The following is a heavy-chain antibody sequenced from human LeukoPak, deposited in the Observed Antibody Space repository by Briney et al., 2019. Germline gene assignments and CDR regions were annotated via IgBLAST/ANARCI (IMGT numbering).Heavy chain of an antibody. Sequence: GGSLRLSCAASGFTFSSYAMHWVRQAPGKGLEWVAVISYDGSNKYYADSVKGRFTISRDSAKNSLYLQMNSLRADDTAVYYCAREWFGELIWGQGTLVTVSS. J-gene: IGHJ4*02. D-gene: IGHD3-10*01. CDR1: GFTFSSYA. V-gene: IGHV3-30-3*01. CDR2: ISYDGSNK. CDR3: AREWFGELI.